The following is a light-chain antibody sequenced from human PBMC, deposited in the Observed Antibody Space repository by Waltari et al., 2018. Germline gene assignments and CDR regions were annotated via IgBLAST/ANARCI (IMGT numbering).Light chain of an antibody. CDR3: QQYHDYST. Sequence: DTQVTQSPSTLSASVGDSVTITCRASPTILTWMAWYQQKPGKAPKLLIYKASRLESGVPSRFSGTASGTEFTLTISSLQPDDSATYYCQQYHDYSTFGQGTKLEIK. CDR2: KAS. J-gene: IGKJ2*01. CDR1: PTILTW. V-gene: IGKV1-5*03.